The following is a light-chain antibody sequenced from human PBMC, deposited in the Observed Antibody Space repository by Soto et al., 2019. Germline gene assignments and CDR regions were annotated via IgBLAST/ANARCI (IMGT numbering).Light chain of an antibody. Sequence: ELGRTHSPSTLSVSPGDRATLSCRASPDVTTYLAWYQQKSGQAPRLLIYAASTRATGIPARFSGSGSGTEFSLTISSLQSEDFAVYYCQQYINWPRTFGQGAKVDI. CDR3: QQYINWPRT. CDR2: AAS. J-gene: IGKJ1*01. V-gene: IGKV3-15*01. CDR1: PDVTTY.